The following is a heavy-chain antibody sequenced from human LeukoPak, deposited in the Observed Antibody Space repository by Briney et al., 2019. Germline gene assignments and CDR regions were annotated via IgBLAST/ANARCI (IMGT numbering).Heavy chain of an antibody. J-gene: IGHJ4*02. CDR1: GFTFSSYW. Sequence: GGSLRLSCAASGFTFSSYWMRWVRQAPGKGLVWVSRINSDESSTSYADSVKGRFTISREHAKNTRYLQMNSLRVEETAVYFCAERGIVIRAVIIIGFHKEAYYFDYWGQGILVTVSS. CDR2: INSDESST. CDR3: AERGIVIRAVIIIGFHKEAYYFDY. V-gene: IGHV3-74*01. D-gene: IGHD3-10*01.